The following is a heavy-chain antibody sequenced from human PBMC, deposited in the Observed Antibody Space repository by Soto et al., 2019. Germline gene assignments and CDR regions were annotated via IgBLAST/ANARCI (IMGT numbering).Heavy chain of an antibody. D-gene: IGHD3-22*01. CDR2: IRGNGGST. CDR1: GFTFTSHA. Sequence: PVGSLRLSCAVTGFTFTSHAISWGRQAPGKGLEWVSGIRGNGGSTYYADSVKGRFTISRDNSKNTLYLQMNSLRAEDTAVYYCAKDQSYDSSVYSLFDYWGQGTLVTVS. CDR3: AKDQSYDSSVYSLFDY. V-gene: IGHV3-23*01. J-gene: IGHJ4*02.